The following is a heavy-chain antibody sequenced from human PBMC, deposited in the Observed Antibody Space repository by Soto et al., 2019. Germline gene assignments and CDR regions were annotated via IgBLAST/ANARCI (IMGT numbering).Heavy chain of an antibody. J-gene: IGHJ5*02. D-gene: IGHD2-15*01. Sequence: ASVKVSCKASGYTFTSYDINWVRQATGQGLEWMGWMNPNSGNTGYAQKFQGRVTMTRYTSISTAYMELSSLRSEDTAVYYCASQPQGYCSGGSCSWFDPWGQGTLVTVSS. V-gene: IGHV1-8*01. CDR3: ASQPQGYCSGGSCSWFDP. CDR1: GYTFTSYD. CDR2: MNPNSGNT.